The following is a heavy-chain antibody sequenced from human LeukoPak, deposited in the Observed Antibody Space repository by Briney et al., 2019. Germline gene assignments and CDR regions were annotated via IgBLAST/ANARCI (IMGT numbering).Heavy chain of an antibody. CDR3: ARGQWLVTSSFDS. CDR1: GFTFSIYA. Sequence: PGGSLRLSCAASGFTFSIYAMNWVRQPPGKGLEWVSAVSGSGGNTYYTDSVKDRFTISRDNSKNILFLQMSSLTAEDTALYYCARGQWLVTSSFDSWGQGTLVTVSS. CDR2: VSGSGGNT. V-gene: IGHV3-23*01. D-gene: IGHD6-19*01. J-gene: IGHJ4*02.